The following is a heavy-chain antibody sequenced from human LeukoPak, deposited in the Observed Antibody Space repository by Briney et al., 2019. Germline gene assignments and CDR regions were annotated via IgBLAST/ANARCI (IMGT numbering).Heavy chain of an antibody. V-gene: IGHV4-34*01. CDR1: GGSFSGYY. D-gene: IGHD2-2*01. CDR3: ARVDIVVVPAAMPALEYYYGMDV. CDR2: INHSGST. J-gene: IGHJ6*02. Sequence: KPSETLSLTCAVYGGSFSGYYWSWIRQPPGKGLEWIGEINHSGSTNYNPSLKSRVTISVDTSKNQFSLKLSSVTAADTAVYYCARVDIVVVPAAMPALEYYYGMDVWGQGTTVTVSS.